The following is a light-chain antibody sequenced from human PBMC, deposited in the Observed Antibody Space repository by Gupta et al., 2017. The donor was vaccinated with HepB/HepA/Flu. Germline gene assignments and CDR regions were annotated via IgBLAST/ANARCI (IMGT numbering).Light chain of an antibody. CDR2: AAS. V-gene: IGKV1-39*01. CDR3: QQSYSTPPRT. Sequence: DIQMTRSPSSLSASVGDRVTITCRASQSISSYLNWYQQKPGKAPKLLIYAASSLQSGVPSRFSGSGSGTDFTLTISSLQPEDFATYYCQQSYSTPPRTFGGGTKVEIK. J-gene: IGKJ4*01. CDR1: QSISSY.